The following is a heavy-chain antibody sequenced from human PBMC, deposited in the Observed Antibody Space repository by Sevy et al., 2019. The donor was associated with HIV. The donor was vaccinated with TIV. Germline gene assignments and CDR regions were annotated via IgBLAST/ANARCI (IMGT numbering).Heavy chain of an antibody. CDR3: AGPGGVVVPAASYYYYYGMDV. V-gene: IGHV1-69*13. CDR2: IIPIFGTA. Sequence: ASVKVSCKASGGTFSSYAISWVRQAPGQGLEWMGGIIPIFGTANYAQKFQGRVTITADESTSTAYMELGSLRSEDTAVYYCAGPGGVVVPAASYYYYYGMDVWGQGTTVTVSS. J-gene: IGHJ6*02. D-gene: IGHD2-2*01. CDR1: GGTFSSYA.